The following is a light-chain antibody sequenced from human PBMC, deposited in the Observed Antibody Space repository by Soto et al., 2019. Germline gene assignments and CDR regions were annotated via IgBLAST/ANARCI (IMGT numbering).Light chain of an antibody. J-gene: IGKJ2*01. CDR2: DAS. V-gene: IGKV1-5*01. CDR3: QQYNSYSPGMYT. Sequence: DIQMTRSPSTLSASVGDRVTITCRASQSISSWLAWYQQKPGKAPKLLIYDASSLESGVPSRFSGSGSGTEFTLTISSLQPDDFATYYCQQYNSYSPGMYTFGQGTKLEIK. CDR1: QSISSW.